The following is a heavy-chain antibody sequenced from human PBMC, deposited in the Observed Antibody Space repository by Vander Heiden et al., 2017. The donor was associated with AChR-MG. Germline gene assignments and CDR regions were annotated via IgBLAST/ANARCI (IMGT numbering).Heavy chain of an antibody. CDR3: AKGGLGYIDPSEV. D-gene: IGHD6-13*01. J-gene: IGHJ4*02. CDR2: ISGGCDTT. Sequence: DVHLFESGGALVQPGGALRLSCAASGLTFSSYALICVRQAPGKGREWVSAISGGCDTTYYAAAVKGRFTISRDNSKNTMYLQMNSLRAEDTAIYYCAKGGLGYIDPSEVWGQGTLVTVSS. V-gene: IGHV3-23*01. CDR1: GLTFSSYA.